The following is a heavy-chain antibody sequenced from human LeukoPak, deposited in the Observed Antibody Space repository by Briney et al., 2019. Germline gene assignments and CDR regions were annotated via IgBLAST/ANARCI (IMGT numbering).Heavy chain of an antibody. V-gene: IGHV4-59*01. J-gene: IGHJ4*02. D-gene: IGHD6-19*01. CDR2: VYATGTT. CDR1: SGSLTGYY. Sequence: SETLSLTCTVSSGSLTGYYWSWIRQPPGKGLEWIAYVYATGTTNYNPSLKTRATISMDTSKNQLSLTLTSVTAADTAVYYCARVGSGGAWSDFWGQGTLVSVSS. CDR3: ARVGSGGAWSDF.